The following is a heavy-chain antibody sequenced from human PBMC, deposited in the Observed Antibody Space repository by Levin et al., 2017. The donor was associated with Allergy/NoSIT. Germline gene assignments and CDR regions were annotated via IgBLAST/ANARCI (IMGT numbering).Heavy chain of an antibody. CDR2: FDPEDGET. CDR1: GYTLTELS. J-gene: IGHJ3*02. V-gene: IGHV1-24*01. D-gene: IGHD4-17*01. CDR3: ATWRDDYGDYDPGAFDI. Sequence: HGESLKISCQVSGYTLTELSMHWVRQAPGKGLEWMGGFDPEDGETIYAQKFQGRVTMTEDTSTDTAYMELSSLRSEDTAVYYCATWRDDYGDYDPGAFDIWGQGTMVTVSS.